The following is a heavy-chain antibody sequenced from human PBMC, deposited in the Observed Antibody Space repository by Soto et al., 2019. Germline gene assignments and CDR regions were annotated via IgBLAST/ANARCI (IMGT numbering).Heavy chain of an antibody. CDR2: VYFSGST. Sequence: QVQLRESGPGLVKPSQTLSLTCSVSGGSISSGGDYLSWIRQLPGKGLEWIGYVYFSGSTYYNPSLKRRVTISVDTSRNQFSLGLTSVSAADTAVYFCAGAGFLGYLYFDLWGRGPLVTVSS. J-gene: IGHJ2*01. CDR3: AGAGFLGYLYFDL. CDR1: GGSISSGGDY. V-gene: IGHV4-31*02.